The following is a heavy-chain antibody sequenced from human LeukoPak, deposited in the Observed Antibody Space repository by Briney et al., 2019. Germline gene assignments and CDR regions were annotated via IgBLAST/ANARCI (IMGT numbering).Heavy chain of an antibody. Sequence: SETLSLTCAVYGGSFSGYYWSWIRRPPGKGLEWIGEINHSGSTNYNPSLKSRVTISVDTSKNQFSLKLSSVTAADTAVYYCARDPRGLPFDYWGQGTLVTVSS. CDR3: ARDPRGLPFDY. CDR2: INHSGST. CDR1: GGSFSGYY. V-gene: IGHV4-34*01. J-gene: IGHJ4*02.